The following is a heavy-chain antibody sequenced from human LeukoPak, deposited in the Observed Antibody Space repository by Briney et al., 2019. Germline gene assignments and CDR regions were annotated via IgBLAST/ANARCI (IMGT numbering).Heavy chain of an antibody. Sequence: PSETLSLTCTVSGGSIGTYYWSWIRQPPGKGLEWIGYVYYSGSTNYNPSLKSRVTISVDTSKNQFSLNLSSVTAADTAVYYCARGKPDAYNSDYFDYWGQGTLVTVSS. CDR1: GGSIGTYY. J-gene: IGHJ4*02. CDR2: VYYSGST. D-gene: IGHD5-24*01. V-gene: IGHV4-59*01. CDR3: ARGKPDAYNSDYFDY.